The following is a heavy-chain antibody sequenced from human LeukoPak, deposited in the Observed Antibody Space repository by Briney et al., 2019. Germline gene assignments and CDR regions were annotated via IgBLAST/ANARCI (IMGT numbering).Heavy chain of an antibody. CDR1: GYTFTSYG. V-gene: IGHV1-18*01. CDR3: ARGVITFGGVIVTPVDY. J-gene: IGHJ4*02. CDR2: ISAYNGNT. D-gene: IGHD3-16*02. Sequence: GASVKVSCKASGYTFTSYGISWVRQAPGQGLEWMGWISAYNGNTNYAQKLQGRVTMTTDTSTSTAYMELRSLRSDDTAVYYCARGVITFGGVIVTPVDYWGQGTLVTVSS.